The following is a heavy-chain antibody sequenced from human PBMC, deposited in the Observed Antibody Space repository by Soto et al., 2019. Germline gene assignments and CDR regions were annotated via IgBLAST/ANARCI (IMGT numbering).Heavy chain of an antibody. J-gene: IGHJ4*02. CDR2: INPSGGST. CDR3: ARSESDYGDYSY. D-gene: IGHD4-17*01. Sequence: ASEKVSCKASGYTFTSYYMHWVRQAPGQGLEWMGIINPSGGSTSYAQKFQGRVTMTRDTSTSTVYMELSSLRSEDTAVYYCARSESDYGDYSYWGQGTLVTVSS. CDR1: GYTFTSYY. V-gene: IGHV1-46*01.